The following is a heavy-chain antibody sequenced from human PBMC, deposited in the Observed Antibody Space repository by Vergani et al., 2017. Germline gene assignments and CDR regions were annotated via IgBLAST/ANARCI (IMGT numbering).Heavy chain of an antibody. CDR2: ISWNSGSV. D-gene: IGHD2-8*01. CDR3: AKAPYVNYYYYYRDV. Sequence: EVQLVESGGGLVQPGRSLRLSCAAFGFTFDDYAMHWGRQAPGKGLEWVSGISWNSGSVAYADSVKGRITISRDNAKNSLYLQMNSLRAEDTALYYCAKAPYVNYYYYYRDVWGKGTTVTVSS. V-gene: IGHV3-9*01. CDR1: GFTFDDYA. J-gene: IGHJ6*03.